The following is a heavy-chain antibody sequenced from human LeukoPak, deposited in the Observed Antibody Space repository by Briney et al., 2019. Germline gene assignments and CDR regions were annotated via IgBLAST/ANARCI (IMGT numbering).Heavy chain of an antibody. V-gene: IGHV4-59*01. CDR1: GGSISSYY. CDR3: ARVSGYDWESFYDY. CDR2: IYYSGST. Sequence: SETLSLTCTVSGGSISSYYWSWIRQPPGKGLEGIGYIYYSGSTNYNPSLKSRVTISVDTSKNQFSLKLSSVTAADAAVYYCARVSGYDWESFYDYWGQGTLVTVSS. J-gene: IGHJ4*02. D-gene: IGHD5-12*01.